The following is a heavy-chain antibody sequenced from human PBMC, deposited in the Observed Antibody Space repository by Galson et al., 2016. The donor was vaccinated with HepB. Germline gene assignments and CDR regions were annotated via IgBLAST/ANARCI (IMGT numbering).Heavy chain of an antibody. CDR2: IWPGDSDT. CDR1: GYNFNSYW. D-gene: IGHD5-12*01. J-gene: IGHJ4*02. Sequence: QSGAEVKSPGESLKISCEASGYNFNSYWIGWVRQMPGKGLEWMGIIWPGDSDTRYSPSFQGQVTISVDKSISTAYLQWSSLKAADTATYYCARQAGYSGQWSPLDYWGQGTLVTGSS. V-gene: IGHV5-51*01. CDR3: ARQAGYSGQWSPLDY.